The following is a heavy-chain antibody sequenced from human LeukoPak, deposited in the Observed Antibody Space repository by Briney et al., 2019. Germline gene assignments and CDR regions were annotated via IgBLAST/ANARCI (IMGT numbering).Heavy chain of an antibody. CDR1: GGSISNSGFY. D-gene: IGHD1-1*01. CDR2: IYYSGST. V-gene: IGHV4-39*01. J-gene: IGHJ6*03. Sequence: SETLSLTCTVSGGSISNSGFYWGWIRQPPGRGLEWIGSIYYSGSTSYNPSLQSRVSISVDTSRNQFSLKLSSVTAADTAVYYCARSGPGGLQLERRNYYYYMDVWGKGTTVTVSS. CDR3: ARSGPGGLQLERRNYYYYMDV.